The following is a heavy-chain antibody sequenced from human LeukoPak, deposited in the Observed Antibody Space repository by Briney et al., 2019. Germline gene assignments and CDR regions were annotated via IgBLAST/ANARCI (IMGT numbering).Heavy chain of an antibody. Sequence: ASVKVSCKASGYTFTSYAMHWVRQAPGQRLEWMGWINAGNGNTKYSQKFQGRVTITRDTSASTAYMELSSLRSEDTAVYSCARGDLIAVAGLGFDYWGQGTLVTVSS. V-gene: IGHV1-3*01. D-gene: IGHD6-19*01. CDR3: ARGDLIAVAGLGFDY. CDR2: INAGNGNT. J-gene: IGHJ4*02. CDR1: GYTFTSYA.